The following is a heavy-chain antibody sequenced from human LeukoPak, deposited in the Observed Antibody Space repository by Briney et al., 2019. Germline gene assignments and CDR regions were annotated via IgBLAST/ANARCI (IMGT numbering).Heavy chain of an antibody. CDR1: GGSVSSGSHY. J-gene: IGHJ4*02. CDR3: ARAGIYFGSGSYYYSFAS. D-gene: IGHD3-10*01. CDR2: IYHSGST. Sequence: SQTLSLTCTVSGGSVSSGSHYWSWIRQHPGRGLEWIGYIYHSGSTFYNPSLKSRLTMSVDTSKNQFSMTLSSVTAADTALYYCARAGIYFGSGSYYYSFASWGQGTLVTVSS. V-gene: IGHV4-31*03.